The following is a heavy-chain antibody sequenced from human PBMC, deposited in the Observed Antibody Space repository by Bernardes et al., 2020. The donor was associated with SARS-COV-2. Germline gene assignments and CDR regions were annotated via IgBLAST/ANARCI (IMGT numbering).Heavy chain of an antibody. D-gene: IGHD2-21*01. J-gene: IGHJ4*02. V-gene: IGHV4-34*01. CDR1: GGSFSGYY. Sequence: SETLSLTCAVYGGSFSGYYWSWIRQPPGKGLEWIGEINHSGSTNYNPSLKSRVTISVDTSKNQFSLKLSSVTAADTAVYYCARRHIVEARAGLDYWGQGTLVTVSS. CDR2: INHSGST. CDR3: ARRHIVEARAGLDY.